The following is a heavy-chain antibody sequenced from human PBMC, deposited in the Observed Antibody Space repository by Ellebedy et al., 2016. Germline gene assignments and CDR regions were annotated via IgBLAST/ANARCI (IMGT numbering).Heavy chain of an antibody. CDR2: ISGSSSSL. D-gene: IGHD3-16*01. CDR3: AKDKRMITFGGVIDY. CDR1: GFSFNNGW. Sequence: GGSLRLSCASSGFSFNNGWMNWVRQAPGKGLEWVSYISGSSSSLYYADSVKGRFTISRDNAKNSLYLQMNSLRAEDTALYYCAKDKRMITFGGVIDYWGQGTLVTVSS. V-gene: IGHV3-48*01. J-gene: IGHJ4*02.